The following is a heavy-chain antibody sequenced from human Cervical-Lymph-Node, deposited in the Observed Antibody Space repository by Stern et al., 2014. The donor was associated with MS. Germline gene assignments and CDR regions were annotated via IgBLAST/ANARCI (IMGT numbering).Heavy chain of an antibody. CDR1: GFTFSSYG. CDR2: IWYDGSNK. D-gene: IGHD2-15*01. Sequence: QVQLVQSGGGVVQPGRSLRLSCAASGFTFSSYGMHCVRQAPGKGLEWAAVIWYDGSNKYYADSVKGRFTISRDNSKNTLYLQMNSLRAEDTAVYYCARDRHDLGYCSGGSCYLPDYWGQGTLVTVSS. J-gene: IGHJ4*02. V-gene: IGHV3-33*01. CDR3: ARDRHDLGYCSGGSCYLPDY.